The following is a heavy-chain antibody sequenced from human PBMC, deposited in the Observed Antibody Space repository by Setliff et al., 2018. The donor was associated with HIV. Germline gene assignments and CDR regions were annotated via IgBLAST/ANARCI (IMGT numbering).Heavy chain of an antibody. V-gene: IGHV4-38-2*02. Sequence: SETLSLTCAVSGYSITSGYYWGWIRQPPGKGLEWIGNMYDGGTPHYNPSLKSRVTVSLDTSRNQFSLRLTSVTAADTAVYFCAREPDYWSQGTLVTVYS. CDR1: GYSITSGYY. CDR3: AREPDY. J-gene: IGHJ4*02. CDR2: MYDGGTP.